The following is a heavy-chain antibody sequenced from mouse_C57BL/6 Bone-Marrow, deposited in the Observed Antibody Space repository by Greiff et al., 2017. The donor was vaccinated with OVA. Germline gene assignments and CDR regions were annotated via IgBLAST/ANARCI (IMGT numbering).Heavy chain of an antibody. CDR3: AREGDYYGSSSYYYAMDY. J-gene: IGHJ4*01. D-gene: IGHD1-1*01. Sequence: EVKLQESGPGLVKPSQSLSLTCSVTGYSITSGYYWNWIRQFPGNKLEWMGYISYDGSNNYNPSLKNRISITRDTSKNQFFLKLNSVTTEDTATYYCAREGDYYGSSSYYYAMDYWGQGTSVTVSS. CDR2: ISYDGSN. V-gene: IGHV3-6*01. CDR1: GYSITSGYY.